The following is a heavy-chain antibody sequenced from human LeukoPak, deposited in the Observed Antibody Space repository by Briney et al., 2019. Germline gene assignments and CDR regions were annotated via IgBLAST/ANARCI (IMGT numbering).Heavy chain of an antibody. J-gene: IGHJ4*02. CDR3: ARRGLDFWSGYYGE. D-gene: IGHD3-3*01. CDR1: GGTFSSYA. Sequence: SVKVSCKASGGTFSSYAISWVRQAPGQGLEWMGGIIPIFGTANYAQKFQGRVTITADKSASTAYMELSSLRSEDTAVYYCARRGLDFWSGYYGEWGQGTLVTVSS. V-gene: IGHV1-69*06. CDR2: IIPIFGTA.